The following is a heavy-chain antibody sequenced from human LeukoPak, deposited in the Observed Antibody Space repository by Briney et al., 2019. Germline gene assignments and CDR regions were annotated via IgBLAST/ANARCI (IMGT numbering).Heavy chain of an antibody. Sequence: PSETLSLTCTVSGGSISSSSYYWGWIRQPPGKGLEWIGSIYYSGSTYYNPSLKSRVTILVDTSKNQFSLKLSSVTAADTAVYYCARDSYSSSSEFGIDYWGQGTLVTVSS. D-gene: IGHD6-6*01. CDR3: ARDSYSSSSEFGIDY. CDR2: IYYSGST. J-gene: IGHJ4*02. CDR1: GGSISSSSYY. V-gene: IGHV4-39*07.